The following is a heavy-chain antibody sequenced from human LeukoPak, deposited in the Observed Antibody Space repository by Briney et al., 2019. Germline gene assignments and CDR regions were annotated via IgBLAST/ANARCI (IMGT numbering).Heavy chain of an antibody. D-gene: IGHD3-22*01. CDR3: AKDVNYYDSSGPWEY. Sequence: GGSLRLSCAASGFTFSSYGMHWVRQAPGKGLEWAAFIRYDGSNKYYADSVKGRFTISRDNSKNTLYLQMNSLRAEDTAVYYCAKDVNYYDSSGPWEYWGQGTLVTVSS. CDR1: GFTFSSYG. CDR2: IRYDGSNK. J-gene: IGHJ4*02. V-gene: IGHV3-30*02.